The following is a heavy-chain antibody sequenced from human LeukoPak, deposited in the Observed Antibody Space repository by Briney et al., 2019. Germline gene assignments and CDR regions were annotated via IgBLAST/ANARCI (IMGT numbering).Heavy chain of an antibody. V-gene: IGHV3-30*02. D-gene: IGHD6-19*01. J-gene: IGHJ4*02. CDR3: ARDKYSSGWYSVWVD. Sequence: GGSLRLSCAASGSTFSSYGMHWVRQAPGKGLEWVAFIRYDGSNKYYADSVKGRFTISRDNSKNTLYLQMNSLRAEDTAVYYCARDKYSSGWYSVWVDWGQGTLVTVSS. CDR2: IRYDGSNK. CDR1: GSTFSSYG.